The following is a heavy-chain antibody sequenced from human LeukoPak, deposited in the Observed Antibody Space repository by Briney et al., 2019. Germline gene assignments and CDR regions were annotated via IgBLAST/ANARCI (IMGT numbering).Heavy chain of an antibody. CDR3: GRDTAGGAARPEFEY. CDR2: ICGYNGNT. V-gene: IGHV1-18*01. D-gene: IGHD6-6*01. J-gene: IGHJ4*02. CDR1: GYSFTSYG. Sequence: GESLKISCKGSGYSFTSYGISWVRQAPGQGLEWMGWICGYNGNTKYAQKVQGRVTMTTDTSTSTAYMELRSLRSDDTAVYYCGRDTAGGAARPEFEYGAKETLVAVPS.